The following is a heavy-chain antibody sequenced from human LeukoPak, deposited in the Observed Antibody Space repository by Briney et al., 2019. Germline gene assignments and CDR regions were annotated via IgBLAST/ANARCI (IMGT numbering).Heavy chain of an antibody. Sequence: GGSLRLSCAASGFTSSAMHWVRQTPGKGLEWMAVISYDGNNKYYADPVKGRFTVSRDNSNDTLYLQMNSLRPEDTAVYYCAKISTSTNCCLEGSQHWGQGTLVTVSS. V-gene: IGHV3-30-3*02. CDR1: GFTSSA. CDR2: ISYDGNNK. D-gene: IGHD2-2*01. J-gene: IGHJ1*01. CDR3: AKISTSTNCCLEGSQH.